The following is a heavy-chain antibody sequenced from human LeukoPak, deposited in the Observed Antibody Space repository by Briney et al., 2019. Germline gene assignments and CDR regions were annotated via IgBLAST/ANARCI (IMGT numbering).Heavy chain of an antibody. D-gene: IGHD3-10*01. CDR3: AKEGSSGSYYNVLYYGMDV. CDR1: GVSLRFSG. Sequence: PGGSLGLSCAVSGVSLRFSGMHWVRQAPGKGLEWVAFIRYDGSNKYYADSVKGRFTISRDNSKNTLYLQMNSLRAEDTAVYYCAKEGSSGSYYNVLYYGMDVWGQGTTVTVSS. J-gene: IGHJ6*02. CDR2: IRYDGSNK. V-gene: IGHV3-30*02.